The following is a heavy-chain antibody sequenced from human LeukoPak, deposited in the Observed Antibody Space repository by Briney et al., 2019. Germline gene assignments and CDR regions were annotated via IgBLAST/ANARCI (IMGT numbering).Heavy chain of an antibody. Sequence: GGSLRLSCAASGFTFSSYAMHWVRQAPGKGLEWVAVISYDGSNKYYADSVKGRFTISRNNSKNTLYLQMNSLRAEDTAVYYCARDPYYYDSSGFDYWGQGTLVTVSS. V-gene: IGHV3-30-3*01. CDR3: ARDPYYYDSSGFDY. CDR2: ISYDGSNK. D-gene: IGHD3-22*01. J-gene: IGHJ4*02. CDR1: GFTFSSYA.